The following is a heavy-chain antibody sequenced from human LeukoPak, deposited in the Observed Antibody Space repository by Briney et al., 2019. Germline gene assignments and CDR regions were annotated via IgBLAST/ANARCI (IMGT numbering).Heavy chain of an antibody. Sequence: ASVKVSCKASGYTFTSYDINWVRQATGQGLEWIGWMKPKRGNTGCAQKFQGRVTTTRDTSISTAYMELSSLRSEDTAVYYCVAVVDTSFDYWGQGTPVIVSS. V-gene: IGHV1-8*01. D-gene: IGHD2-15*01. CDR1: GYTFTSYD. CDR3: VAVVDTSFDY. J-gene: IGHJ4*02. CDR2: MKPKRGNT.